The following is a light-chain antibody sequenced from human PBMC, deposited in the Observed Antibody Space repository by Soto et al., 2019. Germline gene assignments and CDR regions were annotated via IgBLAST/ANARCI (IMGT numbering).Light chain of an antibody. V-gene: IGLV2-14*03. CDR3: CSSASSSPFYV. CDR1: SSDVGGYNY. CDR2: DVS. J-gene: IGLJ1*01. Sequence: QSVLTQPASVSGSPGQSITISCTGTSSDVGGYNYVSWYQQHPGKAPKLMIYDVSNRPSGVSNRFSGSKSGNTASLTISGLQAEDEADYYCCSSASSSPFYVFGTGTKVTVL.